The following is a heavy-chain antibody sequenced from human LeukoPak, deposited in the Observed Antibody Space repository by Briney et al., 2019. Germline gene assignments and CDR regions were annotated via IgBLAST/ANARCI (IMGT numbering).Heavy chain of an antibody. CDR1: GFTFSSYG. Sequence: QTGGSLRLSCAASGFTFSSYGMHWVRQAPGKGLEWVAVILYDGSNKYYADSVKGRFTIPRDNSKNTLYLQMNSLRAEDTAVYYCAREVLGLGYDFWSGYSYGMDVWGQGTTVTVS. V-gene: IGHV3-33*01. D-gene: IGHD3-3*01. J-gene: IGHJ6*02. CDR3: AREVLGLGYDFWSGYSYGMDV. CDR2: ILYDGSNK.